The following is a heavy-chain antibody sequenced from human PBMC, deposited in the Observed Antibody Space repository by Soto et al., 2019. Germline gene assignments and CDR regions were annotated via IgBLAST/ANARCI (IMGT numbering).Heavy chain of an antibody. J-gene: IGHJ5*02. Sequence: ASVKVSCKASGYTFTRNYMHWVRQAPGQGLEWMGIINPSGGSTSYAQKFQGRVTMTRDTSTSTVYMELSSVTAADTAVYYCARTKGDWFDPWGQGTLVTVSS. CDR1: GYTFTRNY. CDR2: INPSGGST. D-gene: IGHD2-8*01. CDR3: ARTKGDWFDP. V-gene: IGHV1-46*01.